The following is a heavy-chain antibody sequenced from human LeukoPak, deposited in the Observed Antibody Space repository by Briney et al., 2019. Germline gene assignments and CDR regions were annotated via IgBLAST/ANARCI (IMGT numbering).Heavy chain of an antibody. V-gene: IGHV3-7*01. CDR3: ATSSYSSSSS. D-gene: IGHD6-6*01. CDR2: MNQDGSEK. CDR1: GFTFSNHW. Sequence: GGSLRLSCVGSGFTFSNHWVIWVRQAPGKGLEWVANMNQDGSEKYYVGSVEGRFTISRDNAKDSLFLQMNSLRAEDTAVYYCATSSYSSSSSWGQGTLVTVSS. J-gene: IGHJ5*02.